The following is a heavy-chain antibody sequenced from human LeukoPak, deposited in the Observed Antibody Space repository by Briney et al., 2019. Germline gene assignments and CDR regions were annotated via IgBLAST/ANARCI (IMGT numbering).Heavy chain of an antibody. J-gene: IGHJ4*02. CDR1: GFTFSSYW. Sequence: GGSLGPPCPASGFTFSSYWMSWFRKAPGKGLEWVANIKQDGSEKYYVDSVKGRFTISRDNAKNSPYLQMNSLRAEDTAVYYCARGSGDFDYWGQGTLVTVSS. V-gene: IGHV3-7*03. D-gene: IGHD6-19*01. CDR3: ARGSGDFDY. CDR2: IKQDGSEK.